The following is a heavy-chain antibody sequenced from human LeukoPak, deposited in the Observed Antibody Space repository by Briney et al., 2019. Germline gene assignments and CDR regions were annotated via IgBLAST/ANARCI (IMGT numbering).Heavy chain of an antibody. CDR1: GFTFSSYS. CDR3: ARDLRTAAAGTNYYYGMDV. J-gene: IGHJ6*02. Sequence: PGGSLRLSCAASGFTFSSYSMNWVRQAPGKGLEWVSSISSSSSYIYYADSVKGRFTISRDNAKNSLYLQMNSLRAEDTAVYYRARDLRTAAAGTNYYYGMDVWGQGTTVTVSS. D-gene: IGHD6-13*01. V-gene: IGHV3-21*01. CDR2: ISSSSSYI.